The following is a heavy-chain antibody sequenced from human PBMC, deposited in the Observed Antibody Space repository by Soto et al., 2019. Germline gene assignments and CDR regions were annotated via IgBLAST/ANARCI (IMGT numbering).Heavy chain of an antibody. J-gene: IGHJ4*02. V-gene: IGHV3-11*05. D-gene: IGHD3-10*01. Sequence: PGGPLRLSCAASGFTFSDYYMSWNSKAPGKGLECVAYISVSSTYANYADSVEGRFTISRDNAKNSLFLQMNSLRAEDTAVYYCARGVRYYSSEKPANFDYWGQGALVTVSS. CDR3: ARGVRYYSSEKPANFDY. CDR2: ISVSSTYA. CDR1: GFTFSDYY.